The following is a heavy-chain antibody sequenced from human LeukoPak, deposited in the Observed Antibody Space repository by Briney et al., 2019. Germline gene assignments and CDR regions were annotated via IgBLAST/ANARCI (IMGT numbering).Heavy chain of an antibody. V-gene: IGHV3-74*01. CDR2: INSDGSST. D-gene: IGHD4-23*01. CDR3: AIGSPGKFDY. J-gene: IGHJ4*02. CDR1: GFTFSRNS. Sequence: GGSLRLSCAASGFTFSRNSMNWVRQAPGKGLVWVSRINSDGSSTSYADSVKGRFAISRDNAKNTLYLQMNSLRAEDTAVYYCAIGSPGKFDYWGQGTLVTVSS.